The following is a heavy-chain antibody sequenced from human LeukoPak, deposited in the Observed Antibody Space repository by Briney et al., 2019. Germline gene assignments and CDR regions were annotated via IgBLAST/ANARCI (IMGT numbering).Heavy chain of an antibody. CDR3: TTATSVTTSWS. V-gene: IGHV3-15*01. CDR2: IRSNSDGGTA. D-gene: IGHD5-24*01. CDR1: GFTFRNIW. J-gene: IGHJ4*02. Sequence: GGSLRLSCAASGFTFRNIWMTWVRQAPGKGLEWVGRIRSNSDGGTADYAAPVKGRFTISRDDSKTTLYLQLNSLKAEDTAVYYCTTATSVTTSWSWGQGTLLTVSS.